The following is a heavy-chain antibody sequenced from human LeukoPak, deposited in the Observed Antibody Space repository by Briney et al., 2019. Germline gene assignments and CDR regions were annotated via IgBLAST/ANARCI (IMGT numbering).Heavy chain of an antibody. CDR2: IYYSGTT. J-gene: IGHJ5*02. CDR3: AKSNAWDWFDP. Sequence: SETLSLTCTVSGGSISSTSYYWGWIRQPPGKGLEWIGNIYYSGTTYYNPSLKSRVTISVDKSNNQFSLNLSSVTAADTAVYYCAKSNAWDWFDPWGQGTLVTVSS. D-gene: IGHD4-11*01. CDR1: GGSISSTSYY. V-gene: IGHV4-39*07.